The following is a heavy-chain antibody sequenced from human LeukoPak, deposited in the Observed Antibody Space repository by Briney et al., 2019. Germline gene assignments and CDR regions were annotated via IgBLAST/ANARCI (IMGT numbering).Heavy chain of an antibody. CDR3: ARDKAVAGYYYYYYMDV. Sequence: PGGSLRLSXAASGFTFSSYWMSWVRQAPGKGLEWVANIKQDGSEKYYVDSVKGRFTISRDNAKNSLYLQMNSLRAEDTAVYYCARDKAVAGYYYYYYMDVWGKGTTVTVSS. CDR2: IKQDGSEK. V-gene: IGHV3-7*01. J-gene: IGHJ6*03. CDR1: GFTFSSYW. D-gene: IGHD6-19*01.